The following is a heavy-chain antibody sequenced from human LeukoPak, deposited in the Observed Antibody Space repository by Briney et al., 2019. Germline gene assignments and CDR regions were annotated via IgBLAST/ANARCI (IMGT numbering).Heavy chain of an antibody. CDR3: AKEEGNTLGDY. CDR1: GFTFSNYG. D-gene: IGHD7-27*01. J-gene: IGHJ4*02. Sequence: GGSLRLSCATSGFTFSNYGMHWVRQAPGKGLEWVAFITYDGSNKYYADSVKGRFIISRDNSKNILYLQMNSLNTEDTALYYCAKEEGNTLGDYWGQGTLVTVSS. V-gene: IGHV3-30*02. CDR2: ITYDGSNK.